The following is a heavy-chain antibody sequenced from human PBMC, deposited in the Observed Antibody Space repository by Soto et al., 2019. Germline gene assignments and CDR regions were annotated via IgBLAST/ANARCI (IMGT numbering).Heavy chain of an antibody. CDR2: IYYSGSA. CDR1: GGSIRSGDYY. D-gene: IGHD5-12*01. CDR3: ARGDGYNTPFDY. Sequence: SETLSLTCTVSGGSIRSGDYYWSWIRQPPGKGLECIGYIYYSGSAYYNPSLKSRVTISVDTSKNQFSLKLNSVTAADTAIYYFARGDGYNTPFDYWGHGTLVTVSS. J-gene: IGHJ4*01. V-gene: IGHV4-30-4*01.